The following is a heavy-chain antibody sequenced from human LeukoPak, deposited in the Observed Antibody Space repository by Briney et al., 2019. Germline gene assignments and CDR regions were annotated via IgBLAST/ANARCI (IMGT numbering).Heavy chain of an antibody. CDR2: IIPIFGTA. CDR3: ARVGLRELLGYFDY. J-gene: IGHJ4*02. Sequence: VKVSCKASGGTFSNYSISWVRQAPGQGLEWMGGIIPIFGTANYAQKFQGRVTITADESTSTAYMELSSLRSEDTAVYYCARVGLRELLGYFDYWGQGTLVTVSS. V-gene: IGHV1-69*13. CDR1: GGTFSNYS. D-gene: IGHD1-26*01.